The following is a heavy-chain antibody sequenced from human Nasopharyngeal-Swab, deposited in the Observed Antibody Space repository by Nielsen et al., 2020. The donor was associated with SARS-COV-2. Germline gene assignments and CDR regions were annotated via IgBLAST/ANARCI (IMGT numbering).Heavy chain of an antibody. D-gene: IGHD3-10*01. Sequence: LSLTCAASGFTFSSYAMSWVRRAPGKGLEWVAYISGSSSSTKYADSVKGRFTISRDNGKNSLYLQMNSLTAEDTAVYYCERDYYGLGSYGRFDPWGQGTLVTVSS. CDR1: GFTFSSYA. J-gene: IGHJ5*02. CDR3: ERDYYGLGSYGRFDP. CDR2: ISGSSSST. V-gene: IGHV3-48*01.